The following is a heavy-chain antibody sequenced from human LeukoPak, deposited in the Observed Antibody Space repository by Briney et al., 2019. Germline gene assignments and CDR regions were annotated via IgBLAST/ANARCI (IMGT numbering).Heavy chain of an antibody. Sequence: GGSLGLSWAASGLTSGSYEMNWVRQAPGKGLEWVSYISSSGSTIYYADSVKGRFTISRDNAKNSLYLQMNSLRAEDTAVYYCARKAAAVTYYFDYWGQETLVTVSS. CDR2: ISSSGSTI. CDR1: GLTSGSYE. CDR3: ARKAAAVTYYFDY. D-gene: IGHD6-13*01. V-gene: IGHV3-48*03. J-gene: IGHJ4*02.